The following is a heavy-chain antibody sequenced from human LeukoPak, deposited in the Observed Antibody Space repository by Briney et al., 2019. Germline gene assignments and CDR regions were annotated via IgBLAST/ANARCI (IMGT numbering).Heavy chain of an antibody. V-gene: IGHV3-15*01. J-gene: IGHJ1*01. CDR1: GFTFRSYG. Sequence: GGSLRLSCVASGFTFRSYGMHWVRQAPGKGLEWVGRIKSKTDGGTTDYAAPVKGRFTISRDDSKNTLYLQMNSLKTEDTAVYYCTTIARRALYFQHWGQGTLVTVSS. CDR3: TTIARRALYFQH. CDR2: IKSKTDGGTT. D-gene: IGHD1-14*01.